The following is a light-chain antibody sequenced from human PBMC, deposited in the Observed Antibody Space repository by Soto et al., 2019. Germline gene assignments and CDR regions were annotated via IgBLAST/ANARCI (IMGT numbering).Light chain of an antibody. Sequence: QSVLTQSSSASASLGSSVKLTCTLSSGHSSYIIAWHQQQPGKAPRYLMKLEGSGTYNKGSGVPDRFSGSSSGADRYLTISNLQSEDEADYHCETCDSNTRVFGGGTKLTVL. CDR2: LEGSGTY. J-gene: IGLJ3*02. CDR1: SGHSSYI. V-gene: IGLV4-60*03. CDR3: ETCDSNTRV.